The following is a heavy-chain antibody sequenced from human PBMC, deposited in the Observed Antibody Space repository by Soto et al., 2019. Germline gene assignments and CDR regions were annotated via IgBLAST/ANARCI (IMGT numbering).Heavy chain of an antibody. CDR2: ISGGGGST. V-gene: IGHV3-23*01. D-gene: IGHD5-12*01. J-gene: IGHJ6*02. CDR3: AKDLRGLRPYNGMDV. CDR1: GLTFSTYA. Sequence: GGSLRLSCAASGLTFSTYAMSWVRQAPGKGLEWVSGISGGGGSTYYADSVKGRFTISRDNSKNMLYLQMNGLRAVDTAVYYCAKDLRGLRPYNGMDVWGQGTTVTVSS.